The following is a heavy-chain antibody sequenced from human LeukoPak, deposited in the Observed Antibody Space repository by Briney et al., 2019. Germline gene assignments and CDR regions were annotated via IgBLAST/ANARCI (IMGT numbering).Heavy chain of an antibody. D-gene: IGHD2-21*01. CDR3: ARAPVTSCRGAYCYPFDY. CDR1: GFSLSSHA. V-gene: IGHV3-23*01. CDR2: TSSSDAGT. J-gene: IGHJ4*02. Sequence: GGSLRLPCAASGFSLSSHAMSWVRQAPGKGLEWVSATSSSDAGTYYADSVRGRFTISRDNSKNTLYLQMNSLRAEDAAVYYCARAPVTSCRGAYCYPFDYWGQGTLVTVSS.